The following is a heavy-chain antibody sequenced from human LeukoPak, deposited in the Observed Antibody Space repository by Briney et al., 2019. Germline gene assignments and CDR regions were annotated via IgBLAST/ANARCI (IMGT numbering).Heavy chain of an antibody. J-gene: IGHJ6*03. CDR3: ARDFTWIQLWQHYYYMDV. CDR1: GFTVSSNY. Sequence: GGSLRLSCAASGFTVSSNYMSWDRQAPGKGLEWVSVIYSGGSTYYADSVKGRFTISRDNSKNTLYLQMNSLRAEDTAVYYCARDFTWIQLWQHYYYMDVWGKGTTVTVSS. CDR2: IYSGGST. D-gene: IGHD5-18*01. V-gene: IGHV3-53*01.